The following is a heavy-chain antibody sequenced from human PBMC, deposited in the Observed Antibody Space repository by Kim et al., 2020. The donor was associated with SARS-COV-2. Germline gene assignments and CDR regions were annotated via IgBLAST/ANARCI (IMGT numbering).Heavy chain of an antibody. CDR1: GVSVTGFY. V-gene: IGHV4-4*08. D-gene: IGHD3-10*01. J-gene: IGHJ6*02. CDR2: VYFDGRT. CDR3: ARYGGWFGQLTPRDYYYYGLDV. Sequence: SETLSLTCTVSGVSVTGFYWSWIRQTPGKGLEWIGYVYFDGRTSYNPSLKSRVAISIDTSNRQFSLRPSSVTAADTAVYYCARYGGWFGQLTPRDYYYYGLDVWSQGTMVTVSS.